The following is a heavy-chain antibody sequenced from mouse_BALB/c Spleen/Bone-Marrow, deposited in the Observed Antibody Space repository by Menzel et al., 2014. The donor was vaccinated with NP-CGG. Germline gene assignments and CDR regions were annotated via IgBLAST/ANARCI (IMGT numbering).Heavy chain of an antibody. CDR3: ARVYGNYDAMDY. Sequence: QVQLQQSGAELARPGASVKMSCGASGYTFXTYTMHWVKQRPGQGLEWIGYINPSSGYTYYNQKFKDKATLTADKSSSAAYLQLSSLTSEDSAVYYCARVYGNYDAMDYWGQGTSVTVSS. J-gene: IGHJ4*01. CDR2: INPSSGYT. D-gene: IGHD2-1*01. CDR1: GYTFXTYT. V-gene: IGHV1-4*01.